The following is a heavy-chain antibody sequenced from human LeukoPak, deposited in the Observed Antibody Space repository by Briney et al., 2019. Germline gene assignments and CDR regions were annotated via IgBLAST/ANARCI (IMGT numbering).Heavy chain of an antibody. CDR1: GYTFNRYG. Sequence: GASVKASCKASGYTFNRYGMNWVRQAPGQGLEWMGWINTNTGNPTYAQGFTGRFVFSLGTSVSTAYLQISSLKAEDTAVYYCARLSEDSGSSFDYWGQGTLVTVSS. CDR2: INTNTGNP. J-gene: IGHJ4*02. V-gene: IGHV7-4-1*02. D-gene: IGHD1-26*01. CDR3: ARLSEDSGSSFDY.